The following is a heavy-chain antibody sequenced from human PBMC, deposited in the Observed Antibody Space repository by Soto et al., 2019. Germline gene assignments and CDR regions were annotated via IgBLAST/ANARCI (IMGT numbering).Heavy chain of an antibody. V-gene: IGHV3-33*08. CDR1: GFTFSSYA. J-gene: IGHJ4*02. D-gene: IGHD3-3*01. CDR2: ISYDGSNK. CDR3: ARASLRFLEWLGSYFDY. Sequence: PGGSLRLSCAASGFTFSSYAMSWVRQAPGKGLEWVAAISYDGSNKYYADSVKGRFTISRDNSKNTLYLQMNSLRAEDTAVYYCARASLRFLEWLGSYFDYWGQGTLVTVSS.